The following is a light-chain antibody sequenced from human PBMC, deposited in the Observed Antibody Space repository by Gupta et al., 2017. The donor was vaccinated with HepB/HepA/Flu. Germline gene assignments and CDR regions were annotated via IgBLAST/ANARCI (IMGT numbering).Light chain of an antibody. CDR1: SSRSCY. Sequence: SSELTQDLAVSVALGQTVRITCVGDSSRSCYESWYQQKPGQAPVLVISGKNNRGSGIPDRFSGSSSVNTASLTIAGAQADDEADYYCDSRYRSGIHLIFGGGAKLTVL. J-gene: IGLJ2*01. V-gene: IGLV3-19*01. CDR3: DSRYRSGIHLI. CDR2: GKN.